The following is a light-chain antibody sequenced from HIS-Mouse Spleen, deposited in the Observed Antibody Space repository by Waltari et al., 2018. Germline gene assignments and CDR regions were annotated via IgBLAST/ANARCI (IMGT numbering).Light chain of an antibody. CDR3: SSYTSSSTLV. CDR2: DVS. CDR1: SSDVGGYNY. V-gene: IGLV2-14*03. Sequence: QSALTQPASVSGSPGQSITISCTGTSSDVGGYNYVSWYQQHPGKAPKLMIYDVSNRPSGGFNRFSGSKSGNTASLTISGLQAEDEADYYCSSYTSSSTLVFGTGTKVTVL. J-gene: IGLJ1*01.